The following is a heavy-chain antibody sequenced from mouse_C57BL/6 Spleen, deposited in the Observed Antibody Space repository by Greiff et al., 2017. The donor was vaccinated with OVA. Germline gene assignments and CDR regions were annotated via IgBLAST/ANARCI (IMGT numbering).Heavy chain of an antibody. CDR3: ARDGGGYYYFDY. D-gene: IGHD2-3*01. V-gene: IGHV5-16*01. CDR1: GFTFSDYY. J-gene: IGHJ2*01. Sequence: EVMLVESEGGLVQPGSSMKLSCTASGFTFSDYYMAWVRQVPEKGLEWVANINYDGSSTYYLDSLKSRFIISRDNAKNILYLQMSSLKSEDTATYYCARDGGGYYYFDYWGQGTTLTVSS. CDR2: INYDGSST.